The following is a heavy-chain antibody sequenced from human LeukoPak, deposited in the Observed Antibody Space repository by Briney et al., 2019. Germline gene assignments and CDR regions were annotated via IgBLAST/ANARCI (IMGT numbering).Heavy chain of an antibody. CDR3: AKGGAPRRDFDY. J-gene: IGHJ4*02. D-gene: IGHD4/OR15-4a*01. CDR1: GVTFSSYA. CDR2: ISGSGGST. Sequence: PGGSLRLSCAASGVTFSSYAMSWVRQAPGKGLEWVSAISGSGGSTYYADSVKGRFTISRDNSKHTLYLQMNSLRAEDTAVYYCAKGGAPRRDFDYWGQGTLVTVSS. V-gene: IGHV3-23*01.